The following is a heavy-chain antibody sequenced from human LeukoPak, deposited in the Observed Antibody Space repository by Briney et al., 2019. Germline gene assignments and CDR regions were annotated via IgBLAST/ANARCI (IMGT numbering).Heavy chain of an antibody. CDR2: IYYSGST. D-gene: IGHD6-19*01. CDR3: ARHEEGSGWSDYYYYMDV. Sequence: PSETLSLTCTVSGGSISSSSYYWGWIRQPPGKGLEWIGSIYYSGSTYYNPSLKSRVTISVDTSKNQFSLKLSSVTAADTAVYYCARHEEGSGWSDYYYYMDVWGKGTTVTVSS. J-gene: IGHJ6*03. CDR1: GGSISSSSYY. V-gene: IGHV4-39*01.